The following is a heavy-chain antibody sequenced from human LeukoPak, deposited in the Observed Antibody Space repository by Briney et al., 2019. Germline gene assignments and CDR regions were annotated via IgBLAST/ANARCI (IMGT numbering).Heavy chain of an antibody. J-gene: IGHJ4*02. V-gene: IGHV4-59*08. CDR3: ARVGGGGDYFDY. D-gene: IGHD3-16*01. Sequence: SETLSLTCTLSGGSISSYYSSWIRQPAGKGLEWIGYIYYSGSTNYNPSLKSRVTISVDTSKNQFSLKLSSVTAADTAVYYCARVGGGGDYFDYWGQGTLVTVSS. CDR2: IYYSGST. CDR1: GGSISSYY.